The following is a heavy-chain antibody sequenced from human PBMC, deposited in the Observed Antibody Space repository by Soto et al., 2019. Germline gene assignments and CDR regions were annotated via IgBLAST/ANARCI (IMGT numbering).Heavy chain of an antibody. D-gene: IGHD3-3*02. CDR1: GGPISSGANY. V-gene: IGHV4-39*01. CDR3: ASPKIAFYNGFDP. CDR2: IYYSGST. Sequence: LSETLSLICTVSGGPISSGANYWGWIRQPPGKGLEWIGSIYYSGSTYYNPSLKSRVTISVDTSKNQFSLKLSSVTAADTAVYYCASPKIAFYNGFDPWGQGTLIT. J-gene: IGHJ5*02.